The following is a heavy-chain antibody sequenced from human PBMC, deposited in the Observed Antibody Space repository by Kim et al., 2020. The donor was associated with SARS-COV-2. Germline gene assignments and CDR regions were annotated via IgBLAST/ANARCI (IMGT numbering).Heavy chain of an antibody. CDR1: GFTFSSYA. CDR2: ISYDGSNK. J-gene: IGHJ1*01. CDR3: AGGPRMTRILRAEYFQH. Sequence: GGSLRLSCAASGFTFSSYAMHWVRQAPGKGLEWVAVISYDGSNKYYADSVKGRFTISRDNSKNTLYLQMNSLRAEDTAVYYCAGGPRMTRILRAEYFQHWGQGTLVTVSS. V-gene: IGHV3-30*04. D-gene: IGHD3-3*02.